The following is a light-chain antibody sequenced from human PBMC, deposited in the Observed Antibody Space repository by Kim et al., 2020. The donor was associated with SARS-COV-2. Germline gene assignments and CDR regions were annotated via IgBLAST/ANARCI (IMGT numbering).Light chain of an antibody. CDR3: QQYDRPPWT. Sequence: TPGERAPHYCRASQSVSSSYIAWYQQKPGQAPSLLIYGASSGATGIPDRCRGSGSGTDFTLTISRLEPEDFAVYYCQQYDRPPWTFGLGTKVDIK. J-gene: IGKJ1*01. CDR1: QSVSSSY. V-gene: IGKV3-20*01. CDR2: GAS.